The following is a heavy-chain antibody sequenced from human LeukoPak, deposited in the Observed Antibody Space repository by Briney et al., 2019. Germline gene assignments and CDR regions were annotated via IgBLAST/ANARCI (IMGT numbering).Heavy chain of an antibody. J-gene: IGHJ6*04. CDR3: AELGITMIGGV. CDR2: ISSSGSTI. Sequence: GGPLRLSCAASGFTFNTYSMNWVRQAPGQGLEWVSYISSSGSTIYYADSVKGRFTISRDNAKNSLYLQMNSLRAEDTAVYYCAELGITMIGGVWGKGTTVTISS. D-gene: IGHD3-10*02. V-gene: IGHV3-48*04. CDR1: GFTFNTYS.